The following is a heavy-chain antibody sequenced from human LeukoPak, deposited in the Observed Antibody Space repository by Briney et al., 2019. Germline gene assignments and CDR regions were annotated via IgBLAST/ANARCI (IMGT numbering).Heavy chain of an antibody. V-gene: IGHV1-69*05. D-gene: IGHD3-22*01. J-gene: IGHJ3*02. Sequence: KFSCRASAGTFSSYAISWVRQAPGHGREWMGRIIPIFGTANSAQNFPGRVTITTDESTSTAYMELSSLRSEDTAVYYCASSIGSGYYVYPDAFDIWGQGTMVTVSS. CDR1: AGTFSSYA. CDR2: IIPIFGTA. CDR3: ASSIGSGYYVYPDAFDI.